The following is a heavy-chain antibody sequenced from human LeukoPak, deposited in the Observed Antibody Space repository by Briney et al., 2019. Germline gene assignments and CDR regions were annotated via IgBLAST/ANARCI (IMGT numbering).Heavy chain of an antibody. CDR2: IYYSGST. D-gene: IGHD6-19*01. J-gene: IGHJ4*02. V-gene: IGHV4-39*01. Sequence: PGGSLRLSCAASGFTFSSYWMSWVRQPPGKGLEWIGSIYYSGSTYYNPSLKSRATISVDTSKNQFSLKLSSVTAADTAVYYCASTYSSGWYLDYWGQGTLVTVSS. CDR1: GFTFSSYW. CDR3: ASTYSSGWYLDY.